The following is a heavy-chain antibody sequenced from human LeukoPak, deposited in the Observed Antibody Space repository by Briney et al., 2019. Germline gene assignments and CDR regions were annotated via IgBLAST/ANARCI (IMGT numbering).Heavy chain of an antibody. CDR3: AREEEGDYSDYFDY. V-gene: IGHV4-4*07. Sequence: SETLSLTCSVSGVSIRSYSWSWIRQPSGKGLEWIGRIQTSGSTNYNPSLRSRVTMSVDTSKNLFSLKLSSVTAADTAVYYCAREEEGDYSDYFDYWGQGTLVTVSS. J-gene: IGHJ4*02. D-gene: IGHD2-15*01. CDR2: IQTSGST. CDR1: GVSIRSYS.